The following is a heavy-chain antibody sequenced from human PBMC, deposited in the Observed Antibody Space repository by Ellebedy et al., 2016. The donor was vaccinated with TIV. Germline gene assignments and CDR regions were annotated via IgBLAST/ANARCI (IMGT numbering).Heavy chain of an antibody. Sequence: GESLKISCKGSGYSFPTYWISWVRQMPGQGLEWMGKIDPTDSYTNYSPSFQGHVTISVDRSIGTAYLQWGSLKALDTAMYYCARHRLRYFDWFESWGQGTLVTVSS. CDR1: GYSFPTYW. CDR3: ARHRLRYFDWFES. V-gene: IGHV5-10-1*01. D-gene: IGHD3-9*01. CDR2: IDPTDSYT. J-gene: IGHJ5*01.